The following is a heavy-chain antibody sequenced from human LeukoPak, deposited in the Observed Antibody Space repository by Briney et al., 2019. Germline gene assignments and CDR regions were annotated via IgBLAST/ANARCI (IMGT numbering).Heavy chain of an antibody. CDR1: GYTFTGYY. Sequence: ASVKVSCKASGYTFTGYYMHWVRQAPGQGLEWMGWISAYNGNTNYAQKLQGRVTMTTDTSTSTAYMELRSLRSDDTAVYYCARDLPRIAVAGTGDYWGQGTLVTVSS. CDR3: ARDLPRIAVAGTGDY. CDR2: ISAYNGNT. J-gene: IGHJ4*02. D-gene: IGHD6-19*01. V-gene: IGHV1-18*04.